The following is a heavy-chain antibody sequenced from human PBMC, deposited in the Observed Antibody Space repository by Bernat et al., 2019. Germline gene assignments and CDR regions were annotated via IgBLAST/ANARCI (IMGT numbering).Heavy chain of an antibody. CDR1: GFTFNNYA. V-gene: IGHV3-23*04. CDR3: TASTGSGSGSYYNIDY. CDR2: ISGGGSYT. J-gene: IGHJ4*02. D-gene: IGHD3-10*01. Sequence: EIHLVESGGGLVQPGGSLRLSCAASGFTFNNYAMSWVHQAPGKGLEWVSAISGGGSYTYYADSVKGRFTISRDNSKNTLYLQMNSLRAEDTAVYYCTASTGSGSGSYYNIDYWGQGTLVTVSS.